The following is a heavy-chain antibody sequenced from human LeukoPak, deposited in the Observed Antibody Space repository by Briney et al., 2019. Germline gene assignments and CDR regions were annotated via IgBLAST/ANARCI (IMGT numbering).Heavy chain of an antibody. CDR3: TKGMATIRRHIDS. J-gene: IGHJ4*02. CDR1: GFSFSDCA. Sequence: AGSLRLSCAASGFSFSDCAMSWVRQAPGRGLEWVSSISGSAGSTYYADSMKGRFTISRDNPKNTLHLETNSLRAEDTAIYYCTKGMATIRRHIDSWGQGTLVTVS. CDR2: ISGSAGST. V-gene: IGHV3-23*01. D-gene: IGHD5-24*01.